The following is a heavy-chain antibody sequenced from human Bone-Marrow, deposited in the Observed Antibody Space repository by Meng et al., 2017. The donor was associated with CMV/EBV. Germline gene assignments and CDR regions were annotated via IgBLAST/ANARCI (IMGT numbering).Heavy chain of an antibody. V-gene: IGHV3-9*01. CDR1: GFTFDDYG. CDR3: ARDRGPAGTFYDAFDI. Sequence: SLKISCAASGFTFDDYGMSWVRQAPGKGLEWVSGVSRNSDSIGYADSVKGRFTISRDNAKNSLNLQMNSLRTEDTALYYCARDRGPAGTFYDAFDIWGQGTMVTVSS. D-gene: IGHD2-2*01. CDR2: VSRNSDSI. J-gene: IGHJ3*02.